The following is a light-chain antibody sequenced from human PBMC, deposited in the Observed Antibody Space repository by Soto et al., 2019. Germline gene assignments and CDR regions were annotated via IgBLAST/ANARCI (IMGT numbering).Light chain of an antibody. CDR3: QQYARSPET. CDR2: GAS. CDR1: QSVSSSY. Sequence: EIALTQSPGTLSLSPGERATLSCRASQSVSSSYLAWYQQKPGQTPRLLIYGASRRAPGIPDRFSGYGSGTDFTLTISRLEPEDFAVYYCQQYARSPETFGQGTKVDFK. V-gene: IGKV3-20*01. J-gene: IGKJ1*01.